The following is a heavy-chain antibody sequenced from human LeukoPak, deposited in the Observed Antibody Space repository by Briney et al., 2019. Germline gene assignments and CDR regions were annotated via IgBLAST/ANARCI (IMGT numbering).Heavy chain of an antibody. CDR3: ARDQGYWYFDL. CDR2: ISSSSSTI. J-gene: IGHJ2*01. CDR1: GFTFSVYS. V-gene: IGHV3-48*01. Sequence: GGSLRLSCAASGFTFSVYSMNWVRQAPGKGLEWISYISSSSSTIYYADSVKGRFTISRDNSKNTLYLQMNSLRAEDTAVYYCARDQGYWYFDLWGRGALVTVSS.